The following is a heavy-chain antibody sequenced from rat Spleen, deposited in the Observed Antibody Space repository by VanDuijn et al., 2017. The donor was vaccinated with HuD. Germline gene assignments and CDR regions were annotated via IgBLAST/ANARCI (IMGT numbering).Heavy chain of an antibody. Sequence: EVQLVESGGGLVQPGRSLKLSCAASGFTFSNYYMAWVRQAPTKGLEWVASITNSGGSSYCRDSVKGRFTISSDNAKTTLYLQMDSLRSEDTATYYCATNSGPSYWGQGVMVTVSS. CDR3: ATNSGPSY. V-gene: IGHV5S23*01. J-gene: IGHJ2*01. D-gene: IGHD4-3*01. CDR1: GFTFSNYY. CDR2: ITNSGGSS.